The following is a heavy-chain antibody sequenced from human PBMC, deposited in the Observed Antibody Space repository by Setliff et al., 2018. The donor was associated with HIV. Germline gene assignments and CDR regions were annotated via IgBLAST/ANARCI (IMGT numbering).Heavy chain of an antibody. CDR1: GGSFSGYY. CDR2: INHSGST. V-gene: IGHV4-34*01. D-gene: IGHD3-10*01. J-gene: IGHJ5*02. Sequence: SETLSLTCAVYGGSFSGYYWSWIRKPPGKGLEWIGEINHSGSTNYNTSLKSRVTISVDTSKNQFSLKLSSVTAADTAVYYCAREPTGGWFDPRGQETLVTVSS. CDR3: AREPTGGWFDP.